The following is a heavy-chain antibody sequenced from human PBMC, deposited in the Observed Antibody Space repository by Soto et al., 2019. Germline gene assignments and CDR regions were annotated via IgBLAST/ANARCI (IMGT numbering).Heavy chain of an antibody. CDR1: GGSISSSY. V-gene: IGHV4-59*01. CDR3: AGAPDYGGTDY. Sequence: GPIKTSETPSLTCTVSGGSISSSYWSWIRQPPGKGLEWIGYIYYSGSTNYNPSLKSRVTISVDTSKNQFSLKLSSVTAADTAVYYCAGAPDYGGTDYWGQGTLVTVSS. J-gene: IGHJ4*02. CDR2: IYYSGST. D-gene: IGHD4-17*01.